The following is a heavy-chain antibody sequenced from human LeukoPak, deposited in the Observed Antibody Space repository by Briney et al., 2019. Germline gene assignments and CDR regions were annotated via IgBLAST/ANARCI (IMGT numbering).Heavy chain of an antibody. D-gene: IGHD2-15*01. Sequence: GASVKVSCKASGYTFTGYYMHWVRQAPGQGLEWMGRINPNSGGTNYAQKFQGRVTMTRDTSISTAYMELSRLRSDDTAVYYCARRRVAATGYYYYGMDVWAKGPRSPSP. CDR2: INPNSGGT. CDR3: ARRRVAATGYYYYGMDV. CDR1: GYTFTGYY. J-gene: IGHJ6*02. V-gene: IGHV1-2*06.